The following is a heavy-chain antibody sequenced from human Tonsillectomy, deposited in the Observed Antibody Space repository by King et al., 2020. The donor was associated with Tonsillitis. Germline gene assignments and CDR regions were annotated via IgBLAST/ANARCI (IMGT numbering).Heavy chain of an antibody. D-gene: IGHD6-19*01. J-gene: IGHJ4*02. CDR2: INSGGST. CDR3: ARWTSVAGNDY. Sequence: VQLVESGGGLVQPGGSLRLSCAASGFTVSSNYMSWVRQAPGKGLEWVSVINSGGSTYYADSVKGRFTISRDNSKNTLYLQMNSLRAEDTAVYYCARWTSVAGNDYWGQGTLVTVSS. V-gene: IGHV3-66*01. CDR1: GFTVSSNY.